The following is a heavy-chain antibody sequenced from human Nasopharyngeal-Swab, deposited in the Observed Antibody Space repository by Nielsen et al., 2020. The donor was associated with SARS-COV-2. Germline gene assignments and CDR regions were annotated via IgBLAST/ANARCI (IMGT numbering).Heavy chain of an antibody. CDR1: GFTFSSYW. CDR2: IKQDGGEK. V-gene: IGHV3-7*01. Sequence: GESLKISCAASGFTFSSYWMSWVRQAPGKGLEWVANIKQDGGEKYYVDSVKGRFTISRDNAKNSLYLQMNSLRAEDTAVYYCARALTTVVTYYYYYMDVWGKGTTVTVSS. J-gene: IGHJ6*03. CDR3: ARALTTVVTYYYYYMDV. D-gene: IGHD4-23*01.